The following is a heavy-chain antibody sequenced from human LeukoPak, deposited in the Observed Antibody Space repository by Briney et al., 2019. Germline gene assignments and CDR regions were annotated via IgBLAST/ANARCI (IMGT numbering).Heavy chain of an antibody. CDR2: TYYRSKWYN. CDR1: GDTVSTNTAA. CDR3: ARDLLTGTHDAFDI. J-gene: IGHJ3*02. Sequence: SQTLSLTCAISGDTVSTNTAAWNWIRQSPSRGLEWLGRTYYRSKWYNDYAVSVKGRMTINPDTSNNQFSLHLRSVTLEDTAIYYCARDLLTGTHDAFDIWGLGTMVAVSS. D-gene: IGHD7-27*01. V-gene: IGHV6-1*01.